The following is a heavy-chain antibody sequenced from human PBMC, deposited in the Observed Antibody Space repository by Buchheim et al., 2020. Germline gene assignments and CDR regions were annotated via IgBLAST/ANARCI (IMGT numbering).Heavy chain of an antibody. J-gene: IGHJ5*02. Sequence: EVQLVESGGGLVQPGGSLRLSCAASGFTFSSYSMNWVRQAPGKGLEWVANIKQDGSEKYYVDSVKGRFTISRDNAKNSLYLQMNSLRAEDTAVYYCARDRSDNWFDPWGQGTL. V-gene: IGHV3-7*01. CDR3: ARDRSDNWFDP. CDR1: GFTFSSYS. CDR2: IKQDGSEK.